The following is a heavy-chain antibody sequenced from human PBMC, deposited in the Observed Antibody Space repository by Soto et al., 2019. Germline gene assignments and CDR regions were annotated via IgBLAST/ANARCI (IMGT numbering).Heavy chain of an antibody. CDR2: IIPIFGTA. D-gene: IGHD2-21*02. J-gene: IGHJ6*02. CDR1: GGTCSSYA. Sequence: GASVKVSCKASGGTCSSYAISWVRQAPGQGLEWMGGIIPIFGTANYAQKFQGRVTITADKSTSTAYMELSSLRSEDTAVYYCARGAEGDHYYYYGMDVWGQGTTVTVSS. CDR3: ARGAEGDHYYYYGMDV. V-gene: IGHV1-69*06.